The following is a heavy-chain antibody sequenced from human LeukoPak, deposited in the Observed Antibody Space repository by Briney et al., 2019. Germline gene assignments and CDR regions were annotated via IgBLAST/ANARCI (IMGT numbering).Heavy chain of an antibody. CDR2: IYYSGST. CDR3: ARRGYYYGSGSYYIGAYYFDY. V-gene: IGHV4-31*03. D-gene: IGHD3-10*01. J-gene: IGHJ4*02. Sequence: SQTLSLTCTVSGGSISSGGYYWSWIRQHPGKGLEWIGYIYYSGSTYYNPSLKNRVTISVDTSKNQFSLKLSSVTAADTAVYYCARRGYYYGSGSYYIGAYYFDYWGQGTLVTVSS. CDR1: GGSISSGGYY.